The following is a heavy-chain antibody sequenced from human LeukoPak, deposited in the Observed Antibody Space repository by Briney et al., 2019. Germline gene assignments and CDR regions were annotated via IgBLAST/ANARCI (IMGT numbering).Heavy chain of an antibody. D-gene: IGHD1-7*01. CDR3: ARDRQLELRGLYYYYGMDV. V-gene: IGHV3-53*01. Sequence: EGSLRLSCAASGFTVSSNYMSWVRQAPEKGLEWVSVIYSGGSTYYADSVKGRFTISRDNSKNTLYLQMNSLRAEDTAVYYCARDRQLELRGLYYYYGMDVWGQGTTVTVSS. CDR2: IYSGGST. J-gene: IGHJ6*02. CDR1: GFTVSSNY.